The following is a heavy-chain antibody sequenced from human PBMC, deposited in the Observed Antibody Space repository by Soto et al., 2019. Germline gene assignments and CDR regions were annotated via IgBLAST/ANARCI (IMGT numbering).Heavy chain of an antibody. CDR2: INPYSGDT. J-gene: IGHJ5*02. CDR1: GYNFIDNY. Sequence: QVQLVQSGTEVKKPGASVRVSCKASGYNFIDNYIHWVRQAPGQGLEWMGWINPYSGDTKYGKTFQGRLTITRDTSISSAYMELSRLTSADTAVYFCARLLRRSGTMPVIGFGWFHPWGQGTLVTVSS. CDR3: ARLLRRSGTMPVIGFGWFHP. D-gene: IGHD2-2*01. V-gene: IGHV1-2*02.